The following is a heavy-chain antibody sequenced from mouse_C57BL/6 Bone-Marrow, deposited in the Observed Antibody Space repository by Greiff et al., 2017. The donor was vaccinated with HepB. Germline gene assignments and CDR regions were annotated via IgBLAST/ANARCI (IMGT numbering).Heavy chain of an antibody. J-gene: IGHJ3*01. Sequence: VKLMESGPGLVAPSQSLSITCTVSGFSFTSYGVDWVRQSPGKGLEWLGVIWGVGSTNYNSALKSRLSISKDNSKSQVFLKMNSLQTDDTAMYYCASEDFAYWGQGTLVTVSA. CDR2: IWGVGST. CDR1: GFSFTSYG. V-gene: IGHV2-6*01. CDR3: ASEDFAY.